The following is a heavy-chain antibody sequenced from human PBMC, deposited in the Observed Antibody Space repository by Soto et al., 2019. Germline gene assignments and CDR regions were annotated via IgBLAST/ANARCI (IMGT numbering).Heavy chain of an antibody. Sequence: SQTLSLTCAISGDRVSSNSAAWNWIRQSPSRGLEWLGRTYYRSKWYNDYAVSVKSRITINPDTSKNQFSLQLNSVTPEDTAVYYCARESQASYGPIAVAGGHYYYGMDVWGQGTTVTVSS. D-gene: IGHD6-19*01. V-gene: IGHV6-1*01. CDR3: ARESQASYGPIAVAGGHYYYGMDV. J-gene: IGHJ6*02. CDR1: GDRVSSNSAA. CDR2: TYYRSKWYN.